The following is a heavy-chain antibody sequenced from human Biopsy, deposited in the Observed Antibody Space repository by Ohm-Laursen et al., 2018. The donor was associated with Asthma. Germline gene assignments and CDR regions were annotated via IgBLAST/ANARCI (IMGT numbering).Heavy chain of an antibody. CDR3: ARGVVYGGDSYAEYFQH. V-gene: IGHV4-59*01. J-gene: IGHJ1*01. Sequence: TLSLTCAVSGDSISSYHWSWIRQPPGKGLEWIGYVFYGGATNYNPSLKSRVTISVDTSKNQFFLRLSSVTAADTAVYYCARGVVYGGDSYAEYFQHWGQGPLVTVSS. D-gene: IGHD4-23*01. CDR1: GDSISSYH. CDR2: VFYGGAT.